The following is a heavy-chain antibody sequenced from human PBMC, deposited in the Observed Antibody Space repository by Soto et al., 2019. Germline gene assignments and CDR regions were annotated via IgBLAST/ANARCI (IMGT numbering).Heavy chain of an antibody. CDR3: ARHLSAVACIRNAFDI. J-gene: IGHJ3*02. D-gene: IGHD6-19*01. V-gene: IGHV4-39*01. CDR1: GGSISSSSYY. CDR2: IYYSGST. Sequence: QLQLQESGPGLVKPSETLSLTCTVSGGSISSSSYYWGWIRQPPGKGLEWIGSIYYSGSTYYNPSLKSRFTISVDTSKNQCSLKLSSVTAADTAVYYCARHLSAVACIRNAFDIWGQGTMVTVSS.